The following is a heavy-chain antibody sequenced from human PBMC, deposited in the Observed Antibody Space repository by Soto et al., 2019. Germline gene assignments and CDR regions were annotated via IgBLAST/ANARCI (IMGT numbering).Heavy chain of an antibody. V-gene: IGHV4-59*08. CDR3: ARQSPMGYYYYMDV. Sequence: SETLSLTCTVSGGSISSYYWSWIRQPPGKGLEWIGYIYYSGSTNYNPSLKSRVTISVDTSKNQFSLKLSSVTAADTAVYYCARQSPMGYYYYMDVWGKGTTVTVSS. CDR2: IYYSGST. CDR1: GGSISSYY. J-gene: IGHJ6*03.